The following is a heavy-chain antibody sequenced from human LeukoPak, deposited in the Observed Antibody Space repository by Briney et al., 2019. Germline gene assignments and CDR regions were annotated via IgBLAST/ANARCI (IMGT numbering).Heavy chain of an antibody. J-gene: IGHJ6*03. CDR2: IYTSGST. CDR3: ARDGPGSSSRLGYYYYMDV. D-gene: IGHD6-13*01. CDR1: GGSISSYY. Sequence: SETLSLTCTVSGGSISSYYWSWIRQPAGKGLEWIGRIYTSGSTNYNPSLKSRVTMSVDTSKNQFSLKLSSVTAADTAVYYCARDGPGSSSRLGYYYYMDVWGKGTTVTISS. V-gene: IGHV4-4*07.